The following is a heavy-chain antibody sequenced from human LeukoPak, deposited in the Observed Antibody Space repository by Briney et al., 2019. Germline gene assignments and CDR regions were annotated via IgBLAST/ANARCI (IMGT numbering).Heavy chain of an antibody. J-gene: IGHJ4*02. CDR2: IYTSGSS. D-gene: IGHD1-20*01. Sequence: PSETLSLTCTVSGDSISSGNYYWSWIRQPVGKGLEWIGRIYTSGSSNYNPSLKSRVTISVDTSKNQFSLRLSSVTAADTAVYYCARLLAYNSGGEAFDHWGQGTLVTVSS. CDR3: ARLLAYNSGGEAFDH. V-gene: IGHV4-61*02. CDR1: GDSISSGNYY.